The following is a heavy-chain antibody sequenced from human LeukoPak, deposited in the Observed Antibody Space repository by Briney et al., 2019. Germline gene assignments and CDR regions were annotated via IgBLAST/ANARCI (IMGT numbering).Heavy chain of an antibody. Sequence: PGGSLRLSCAASGFTFSTSGMNRVRQAPGKGLEWVAVIWSDGSEKRYADSVKGRFTISRDNSKSTLYLQINSLRAEDTAVYYCVSGSDTSGYYFYWGQGTLVTVSS. CDR2: IWSDGSEK. V-gene: IGHV3-33*03. CDR1: GFTFSTSG. D-gene: IGHD3-22*01. CDR3: VSGSDTSGYYFY. J-gene: IGHJ4*02.